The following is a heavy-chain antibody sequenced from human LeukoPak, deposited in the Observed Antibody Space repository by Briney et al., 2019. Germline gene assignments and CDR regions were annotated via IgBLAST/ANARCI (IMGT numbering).Heavy chain of an antibody. CDR2: ISSRSSYI. CDR3: ARTVGATDY. J-gene: IGHJ4*02. V-gene: IGHV3-21*01. Sequence: GSLRLSCAASGFTFSSYSMNWVRQAPGKGLEWVSSISSRSSYIYYADSVKGRFTISRDNAKNSLYLQMNSLRAEDTAVYYCARTVGATDYWGQGTLVTVSS. D-gene: IGHD1-26*01. CDR1: GFTFSSYS.